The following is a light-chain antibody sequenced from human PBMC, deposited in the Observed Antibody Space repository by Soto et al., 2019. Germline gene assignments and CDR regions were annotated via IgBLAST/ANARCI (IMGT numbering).Light chain of an antibody. CDR3: QQRGT. CDR1: QSVSASF. Sequence: EIVLTQSPGTLSLSPGERATLSCRASQSVSASFLAWYQQKPGQAPRLLIYGASSRATGIPDRFSGSGSGTDFTLTISRLEPEDAAVYYRQQRGTFGQGTKLEIK. J-gene: IGKJ2*02. CDR2: GAS. V-gene: IGKV3-20*01.